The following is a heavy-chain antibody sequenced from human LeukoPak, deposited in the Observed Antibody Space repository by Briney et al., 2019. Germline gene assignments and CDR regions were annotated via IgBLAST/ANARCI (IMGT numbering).Heavy chain of an antibody. CDR2: IYTSGST. CDR3: AINPVSSGWYVRFPNWFDP. V-gene: IGHV4-61*02. CDR1: GGSISSGSYY. Sequence: SETLSLTCTVSGGSISSGSYYWSWIRQPAGKGLEWIARIYTSGSTNYNPSLKSRVTISVDTSKNQFSLKLSSVTAADTAVYYCAINPVSSGWYVRFPNWFDPWGQGTLVTVSS. D-gene: IGHD6-19*01. J-gene: IGHJ5*02.